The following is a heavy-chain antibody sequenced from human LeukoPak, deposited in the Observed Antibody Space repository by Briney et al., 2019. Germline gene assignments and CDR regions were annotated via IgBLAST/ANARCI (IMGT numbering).Heavy chain of an antibody. D-gene: IGHD2-2*01. CDR3: AHLGYCSSTSCPAY. CDR1: GGSFSGYY. CDR2: INHSGST. Sequence: PSETLSLTCAVYGGSFSGYYSSWIRQPPGKGLEWIGEINHSGSTNYNPSLKSRVTISVDTSKNQFSLKLSSVTAADTAVYYCAHLGYCSSTSCPAYWGQGTLVTVSS. V-gene: IGHV4-34*01. J-gene: IGHJ4*02.